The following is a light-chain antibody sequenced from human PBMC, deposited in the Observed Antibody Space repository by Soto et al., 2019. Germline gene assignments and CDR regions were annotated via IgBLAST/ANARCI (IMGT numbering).Light chain of an antibody. Sequence: DIQMTQSPSTLSAAEGDRVTITCRASQSISTWLAWYQQKPGKAPKLLIYKASSLESGVPARFSGSGSGTEFTLTITSLQPDDFATYYCQQYNTYRTFGQGTKLEIK. CDR3: QQYNTYRT. J-gene: IGKJ2*01. CDR2: KAS. CDR1: QSISTW. V-gene: IGKV1-5*03.